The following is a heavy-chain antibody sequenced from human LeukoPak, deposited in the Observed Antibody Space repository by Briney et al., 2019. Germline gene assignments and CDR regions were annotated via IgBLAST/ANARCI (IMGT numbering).Heavy chain of an antibody. CDR2: IYSDGTST. V-gene: IGHV3-74*01. J-gene: IGHJ4*02. Sequence: GGSLRLSCAASGFTFSSYWMHWVRQAPGKGLLWVSRIYSDGTSTDYADSVKGRFTISGDNAKNTLYLQMNSLRAEDTAVYYCARHPGGNYPYYFDYWGQGTLVTVSS. D-gene: IGHD1-26*01. CDR1: GFTFSSYW. CDR3: ARHPGGNYPYYFDY.